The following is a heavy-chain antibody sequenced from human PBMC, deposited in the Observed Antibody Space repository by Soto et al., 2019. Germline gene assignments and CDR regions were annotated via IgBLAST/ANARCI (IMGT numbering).Heavy chain of an antibody. CDR2: MYPGDSDT. D-gene: IGHD3-3*01. J-gene: IGHJ4*02. Sequence: GESLKISCRGSGYDFNTNWFGWVRQLPGRGLEWVGIMYPGDSDTRYNPSLQGHVTLSVDVTVSTAFLQWRSLETSDTGMYFCARLPRDCNKTSCYYADHWGQGTQVTVSS. CDR3: ARLPRDCNKTSCYYADH. V-gene: IGHV5-51*01. CDR1: GYDFNTNW.